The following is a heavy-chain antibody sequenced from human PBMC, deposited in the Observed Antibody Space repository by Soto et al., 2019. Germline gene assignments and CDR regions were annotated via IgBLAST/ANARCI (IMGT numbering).Heavy chain of an antibody. D-gene: IGHD6-13*01. J-gene: IGHJ4*02. CDR3: ARGHSSSWYDFDY. CDR2: INAGNGNT. Sequence: QVQLVQSGAEEKKPGASVKVSCKASGYTFTSYAMHWVRQAPGQGLEWMGWINAGNGNTKYSQKFQGRVTITRDTAASSAYVELSSLRCEDTAVYYCARGHSSSWYDFDYWGQGTLVTVSS. CDR1: GYTFTSYA. V-gene: IGHV1-3*05.